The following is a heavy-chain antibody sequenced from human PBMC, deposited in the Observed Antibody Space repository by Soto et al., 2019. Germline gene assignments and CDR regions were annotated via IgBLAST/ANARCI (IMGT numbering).Heavy chain of an antibody. J-gene: IGHJ6*02. CDR3: ARAVPGFYGMDV. CDR2: ISYSANT. D-gene: IGHD3-10*01. V-gene: IGHV4-31*03. CDR1: GGSISSGGYY. Sequence: QVQLQESGPRLVKPSQTLSLTCTVSGGSISSGGYYWSWIRQHPGKGLEWIGYISYSANTYYNPSPRSRVTISLDMSKRHFSLTLNSVTAADTATYSCARAVPGFYGMDVWGQGTTVAVSS.